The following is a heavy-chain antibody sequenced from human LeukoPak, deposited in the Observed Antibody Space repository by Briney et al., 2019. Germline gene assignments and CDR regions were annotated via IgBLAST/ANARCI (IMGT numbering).Heavy chain of an antibody. Sequence: EASVKVSCKASGYTFTTYGITWVRQAPGQGLEWMGWVSAYSGDIDYAQSLQGRVTMTTDTSKSTAYMELTTLRSDDTAVYYCARVWYDSGNHLYFYYGLDVWGQGTTVTVSS. D-gene: IGHD3-22*01. V-gene: IGHV1-18*01. CDR2: VSAYSGDI. J-gene: IGHJ6*01. CDR3: ARVWYDSGNHLYFYYGLDV. CDR1: GYTFTTYG.